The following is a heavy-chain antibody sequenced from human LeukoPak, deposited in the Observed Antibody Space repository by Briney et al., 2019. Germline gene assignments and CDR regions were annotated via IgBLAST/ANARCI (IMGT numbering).Heavy chain of an antibody. J-gene: IGHJ5*02. Sequence: PSETLSLTCAVYGGSFSGYYWSWIRQPPGKGLEWIGEINHSGSTNYNPSLKSRVTIPVDTSKNQFSLKLSSVTAADTAVYYCARVDSDFWSGYYRGSNWFDPWGQGTLVTVSS. CDR1: GGSFSGYY. CDR2: INHSGST. CDR3: ARVDSDFWSGYYRGSNWFDP. V-gene: IGHV4-34*01. D-gene: IGHD3-3*01.